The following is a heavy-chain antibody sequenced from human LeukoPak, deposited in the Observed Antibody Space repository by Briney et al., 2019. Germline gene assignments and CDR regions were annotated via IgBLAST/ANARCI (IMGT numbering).Heavy chain of an antibody. J-gene: IGHJ4*02. Sequence: ASVKVSCKASGYTFTSYGISWVRQAPGQGLEWMGWISAYNGNTNYAQKLQGRVTMTTDTSTSTAYMELRSLRSDDTAVYYCARDGLEYHYDSSGYYFSDYWGQGTLVTVSS. CDR3: ARDGLEYHYDSSGYYFSDY. CDR2: ISAYNGNT. V-gene: IGHV1-18*01. D-gene: IGHD3-22*01. CDR1: GYTFTSYG.